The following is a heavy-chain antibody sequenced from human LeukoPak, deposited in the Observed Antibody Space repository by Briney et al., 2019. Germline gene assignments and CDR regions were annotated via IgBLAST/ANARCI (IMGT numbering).Heavy chain of an antibody. V-gene: IGHV3-20*01. Sequence: PGGSLRLSCAASGFTFDDYGMSWVRQAPGKGLEWVSGINWNGGSTGYADSVKGQFTISRDNAKNSLYLQMNSLRAEDTALYHCARADILTGYYTSLPDYWGQGTLVTVSS. CDR2: INWNGGST. CDR1: GFTFDDYG. D-gene: IGHD3-9*01. J-gene: IGHJ4*02. CDR3: ARADILTGYYTSLPDY.